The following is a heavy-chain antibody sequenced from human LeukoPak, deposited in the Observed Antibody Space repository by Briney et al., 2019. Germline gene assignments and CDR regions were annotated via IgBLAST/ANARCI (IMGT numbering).Heavy chain of an antibody. Sequence: HSGGSLRLSCAASGFIVNTNYMTWVRQAPGRGLEWVSFIYSDGNTYYADSVKGRFTISRDISKNTLYLQMNSLRAEDTAVYYCARRAGAYSHPYDYWGQGTLVTVSS. J-gene: IGHJ4*02. CDR2: IYSDGNT. CDR1: GFIVNTNY. CDR3: ARRAGAYSHPYDY. V-gene: IGHV3-53*01. D-gene: IGHD4/OR15-4a*01.